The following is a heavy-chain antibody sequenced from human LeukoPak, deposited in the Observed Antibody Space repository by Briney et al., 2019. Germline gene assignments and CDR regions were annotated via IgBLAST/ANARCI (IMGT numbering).Heavy chain of an antibody. Sequence: KPSETLSLTCTVSGGSISSSSYYWGWIRQPPGKGLEWIVSIYYSGSTYYNPSLKSRVTISVDTPKNQFSLKLSSVTAADTAVYYCARHYLLLAVAGNWFDPWGQGTLVTVSS. CDR2: IYYSGST. V-gene: IGHV4-39*01. J-gene: IGHJ5*02. D-gene: IGHD6-19*01. CDR1: GGSISSSSYY. CDR3: ARHYLLLAVAGNWFDP.